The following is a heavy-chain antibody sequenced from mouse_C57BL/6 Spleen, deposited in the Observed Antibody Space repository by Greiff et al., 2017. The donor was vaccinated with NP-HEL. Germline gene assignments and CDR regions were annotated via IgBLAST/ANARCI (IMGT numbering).Heavy chain of an antibody. CDR1: GYTFTSYW. CDR2: IHPNSGST. D-gene: IGHD1-1*01. CDR3: ARGGYGSLYYFDY. J-gene: IGHJ2*01. V-gene: IGHV1-64*01. Sequence: QVQLKQPGAELVKPGASVKLSCKASGYTFTSYWMHWVKQRPGQGLEWIGMIHPNSGSTNYNEKFKSKATLTVDKSSSTAYMQLSSLTSEDSAVYYCARGGYGSLYYFDYWGQGTTLTVSS.